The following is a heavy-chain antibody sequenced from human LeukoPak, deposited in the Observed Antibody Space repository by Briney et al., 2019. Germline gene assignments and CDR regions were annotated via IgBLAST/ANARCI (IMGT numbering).Heavy chain of an antibody. Sequence: GGSLRLSCAASGFTFSSYGMHWVRQAPGKGLEWVAVISYDGSNKYYADSVKGRFTISRDNSKNTLYLQMNSLRAEDTAVYYCAKDWGVVEWELLPGYWGQGTLVTVSS. J-gene: IGHJ4*02. CDR3: AKDWGVVEWELLPGY. CDR2: ISYDGSNK. V-gene: IGHV3-30*18. CDR1: GFTFSSYG. D-gene: IGHD1-26*01.